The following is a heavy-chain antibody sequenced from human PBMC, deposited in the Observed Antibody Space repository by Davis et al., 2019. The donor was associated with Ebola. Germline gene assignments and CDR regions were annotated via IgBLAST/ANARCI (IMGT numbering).Heavy chain of an antibody. CDR1: GGSFSSYY. V-gene: IGHV4-59*01. Sequence: SETLSLTCIASGGSFSSYYWSWIRQPPGKGLEWLWYIYYSGSTNYNPSLKSRVTISVDTSKNQFSLKLSSVTAADTAVYYCARVSYYYDSSGYSVGGFDYWGQGTLVTVSS. CDR2: IYYSGST. CDR3: ARVSYYYDSSGYSVGGFDY. J-gene: IGHJ4*02. D-gene: IGHD3-22*01.